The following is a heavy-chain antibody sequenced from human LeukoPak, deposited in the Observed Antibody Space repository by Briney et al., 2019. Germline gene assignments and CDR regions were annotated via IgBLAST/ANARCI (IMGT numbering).Heavy chain of an antibody. Sequence: ASVKVSCKASGYTFTSYGITWVRQAPGQGLEWMGWISAYNGYTNYAQKLQGRVTMTTDTSTNTAYMKLRSLRSDDSAVYYCARDGLAYCGGDSYFDSWGQGTLVTVSS. V-gene: IGHV1-18*01. CDR2: ISAYNGYT. CDR3: ARDGLAYCGGDSYFDS. J-gene: IGHJ4*02. CDR1: GYTFTSYG. D-gene: IGHD2-21*02.